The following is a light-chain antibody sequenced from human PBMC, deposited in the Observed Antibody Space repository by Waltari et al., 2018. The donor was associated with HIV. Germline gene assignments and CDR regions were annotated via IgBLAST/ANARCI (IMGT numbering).Light chain of an antibody. J-gene: IGLJ2*01. CDR2: KGV. Sequence: SYEVTQPPSVSVSPGQTARITCSGNELATRYSYWYRQRPGQAPDLVIYKGVGRPPGIPERISGSSSGTTATLTITGVQAEDEADYYCQSSDSSGSFRIFGGGTQLTVL. V-gene: IGLV3-25*03. CDR3: QSSDSSGSFRI. CDR1: ELATRY.